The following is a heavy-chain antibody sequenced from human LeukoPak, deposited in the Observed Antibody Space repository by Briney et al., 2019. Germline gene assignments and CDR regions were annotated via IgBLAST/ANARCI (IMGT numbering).Heavy chain of an antibody. CDR3: ARAPSYSSGRFDV. J-gene: IGHJ3*01. D-gene: IGHD6-19*01. CDR2: ISGSGGST. Sequence: GGSLRLSCAASGFTFSTYAMSWVRQAPGKGLEWVSGISGSGGSTYYADSVKGRFTLFRDNSENTLHLQMNSLRAEDTAIYYCARAPSYSSGRFDVWGQGTMVTVSS. V-gene: IGHV3-23*01. CDR1: GFTFSTYA.